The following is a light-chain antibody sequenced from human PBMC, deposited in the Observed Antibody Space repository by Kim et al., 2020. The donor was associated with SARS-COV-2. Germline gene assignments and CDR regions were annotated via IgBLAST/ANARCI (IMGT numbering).Light chain of an antibody. CDR1: SSDVGGYNY. Sequence: QSALTQPASVSVSPGQSITISCTGTSSDVGGYNYVSWYQQHPGKAPNLMIYDVSNRPSGVSNRFSGSKSGNTASLTISGLQAEDEADYYCSSYTSSSTWVFGGGTQLTVL. V-gene: IGLV2-14*03. CDR3: SSYTSSSTWV. CDR2: DVS. J-gene: IGLJ3*02.